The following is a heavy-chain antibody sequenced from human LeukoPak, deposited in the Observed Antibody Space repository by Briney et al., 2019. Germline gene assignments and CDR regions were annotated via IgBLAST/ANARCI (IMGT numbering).Heavy chain of an antibody. J-gene: IGHJ4*02. CDR3: AKYDPGESGFDY. D-gene: IGHD3-16*01. CDR2: ISSSSSYI. V-gene: IGHV3-21*01. Sequence: GGLRLSCAASGFTFSSYSMNWVRQAPGKGLEWVSSISSSSSYIYYADSVKGRFTISRDNAKNSLYLQMNSLRAEDTAVYYCAKYDPGESGFDYWGQGTLVTVSS. CDR1: GFTFSSYS.